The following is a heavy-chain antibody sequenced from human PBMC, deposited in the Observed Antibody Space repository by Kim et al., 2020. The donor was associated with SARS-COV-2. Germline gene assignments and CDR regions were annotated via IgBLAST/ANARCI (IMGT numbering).Heavy chain of an antibody. Sequence: GGSLRLSCAASGFTFSSYAMSWVRQAPGKGLEWVSAISGSGGSTYYADSVKGRFTISRDNSKNTLYLQMNSLRAEDTAVYYCAKRYYYGSGSYYNYFDYWGQGTLVTVSS. D-gene: IGHD3-10*01. V-gene: IGHV3-23*01. CDR1: GFTFSSYA. CDR3: AKRYYYGSGSYYNYFDY. CDR2: ISGSGGST. J-gene: IGHJ4*02.